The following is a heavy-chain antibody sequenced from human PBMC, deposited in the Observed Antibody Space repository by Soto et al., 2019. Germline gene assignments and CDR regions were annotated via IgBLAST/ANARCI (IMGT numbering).Heavy chain of an antibody. V-gene: IGHV5-51*01. CDR2: IYPGDSDT. CDR3: ARRVAGTGYYYGMDV. Sequence: GEALKISCKGSGYSFTSYWIGWVRQMPGKGLGWMGIIYPGDSDTRYSPSFQGQVTISADKSISTAYLQWSSLKASDTAMYYCARRVAGTGYYYGMDVWGQGTTVTVSS. CDR1: GYSFTSYW. J-gene: IGHJ6*02. D-gene: IGHD6-19*01.